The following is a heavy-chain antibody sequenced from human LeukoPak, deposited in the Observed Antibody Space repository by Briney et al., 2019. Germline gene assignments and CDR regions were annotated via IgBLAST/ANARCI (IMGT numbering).Heavy chain of an antibody. CDR2: TKARGGTA. D-gene: IGHD1-26*01. Sequence: GGSLRLSCAASGLTLKDAWMTWVRQAPGRGLERVARTKARGGTADYAAPVKGRFTISRDDSNNVVSLQMSSLKSEDAAVYYCTTGFCTTTACHWDDAFAVWGQGTTVTVSS. V-gene: IGHV3-15*01. CDR3: TTGFCTTTACHWDDAFAV. CDR1: GLTLKDAW. J-gene: IGHJ3*01.